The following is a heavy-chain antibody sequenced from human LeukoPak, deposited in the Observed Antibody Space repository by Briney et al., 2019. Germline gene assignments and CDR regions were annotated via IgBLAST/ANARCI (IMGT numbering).Heavy chain of an antibody. J-gene: IGHJ5*02. D-gene: IGHD2-2*01. CDR2: ISAYNGNT. V-gene: IGHV1-18*01. CDR3: ARDIVVVPAAGFDP. Sequence: GASVKVSCKASGYTFTSYGIIWVRQAPGQGLEWMGWISAYNGNTNYAQKLQGRVTMTTDTSTSTAYMELRSLRSDDTAVYYCARDIVVVPAAGFDPWGQGTPVTVSS. CDR1: GYTFTSYG.